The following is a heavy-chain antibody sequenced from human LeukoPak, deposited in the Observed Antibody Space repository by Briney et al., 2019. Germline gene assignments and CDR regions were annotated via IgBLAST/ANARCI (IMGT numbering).Heavy chain of an antibody. Sequence: QTGGSLRLSCAASGFTFSNYWMHWVRQAPGKGLVWVSRINSDGSGIDYADSVKGRFTISRDNSKNALYLQMNSLRVEDTAAYHCAKVRAPSGWFNSDYWGQGTLVTVSS. V-gene: IGHV3-74*01. J-gene: IGHJ4*02. CDR3: AKVRAPSGWFNSDY. D-gene: IGHD6-19*01. CDR2: INSDGSGI. CDR1: GFTFSNYW.